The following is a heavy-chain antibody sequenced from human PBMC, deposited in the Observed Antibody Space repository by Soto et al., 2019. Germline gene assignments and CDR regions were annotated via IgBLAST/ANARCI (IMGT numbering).Heavy chain of an antibody. Sequence: KPSETLSLTCAVSGASISGSYYYWAWLRQSPGKGPEWIGSVFYTGFTSYNPSLESRVSVSVDTSKSQFSLKLSAVTAADTAVYYCATSQKGYNWNYFDHWGQRALVTVSS. V-gene: IGHV4-39*01. CDR3: ATSQKGYNWNYFDH. CDR1: GASISGSYYY. J-gene: IGHJ4*02. CDR2: VFYTGFT. D-gene: IGHD1-20*01.